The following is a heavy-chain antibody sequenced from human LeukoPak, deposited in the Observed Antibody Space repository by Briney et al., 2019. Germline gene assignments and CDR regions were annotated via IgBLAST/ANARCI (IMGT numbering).Heavy chain of an antibody. Sequence: GGSLRLSCAASGFTFSDYYLSWIRQAPGKGLEWVSYISSNGSSIYYADSVKGRFTISRDNAKNSLFLQMNSLRAEDTAVYYCARERGHCSSSSCAYYNYYMDVWGKGTTVTVSS. CDR2: ISSNGSSI. V-gene: IGHV3-11*04. J-gene: IGHJ6*03. D-gene: IGHD2-2*01. CDR1: GFTFSDYY. CDR3: ARERGHCSSSSCAYYNYYMDV.